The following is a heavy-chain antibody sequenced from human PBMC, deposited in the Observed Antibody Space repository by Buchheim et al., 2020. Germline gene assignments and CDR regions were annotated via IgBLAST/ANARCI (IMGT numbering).Heavy chain of an antibody. CDR1: GFTFSSFA. Sequence: EVQLLESGGGLVQPGESLRVSCAASGFTFSSFAMSWARQAPGKGLEWVSAIGNGGSTYYADSVKGRFTVSRYKSKNTLYLQMNSLRAEDTAVYFCAKSPGITGTTGFWFDAWGQGTL. J-gene: IGHJ5*02. CDR2: IGNGGST. D-gene: IGHD1-7*01. V-gene: IGHV3-23*01. CDR3: AKSPGITGTTGFWFDA.